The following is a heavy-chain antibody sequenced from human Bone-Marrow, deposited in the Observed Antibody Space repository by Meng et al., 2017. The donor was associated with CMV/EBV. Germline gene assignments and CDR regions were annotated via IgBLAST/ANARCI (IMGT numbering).Heavy chain of an antibody. J-gene: IGHJ4*02. CDR2: ISGGSRSI. D-gene: IGHD6-13*01. Sequence: GESLKISCAASGFTFSNYGMNWVRQAPGKGLEWVSSISGGSRSIYYADSVKGRFTISRDNAKNSLYLQMNSLRAEDTAVYYCARGGPYSSSWSFDYWGQGTLVTVSS. V-gene: IGHV3-21*01. CDR1: GFTFSNYG. CDR3: ARGGPYSSSWSFDY.